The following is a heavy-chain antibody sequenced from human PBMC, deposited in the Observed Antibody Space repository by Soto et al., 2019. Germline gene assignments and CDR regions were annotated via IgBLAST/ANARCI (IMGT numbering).Heavy chain of an antibody. CDR2: ISGNGEVI. V-gene: IGHV3-11*04. CDR3: ARDPFTLVRGVIPYLDY. CDR1: GFTFSDYY. Sequence: PGGSLRLSCAASGFTFSDYYIHWIRRAPGKGLEWISYISGNGEVIQYAASARGRLTFTRDTSASTGYMELRSLRSEDTAVYYCARDPFTLVRGVIPYLDYWGQGTPVTVS. D-gene: IGHD3-10*01. J-gene: IGHJ4*02.